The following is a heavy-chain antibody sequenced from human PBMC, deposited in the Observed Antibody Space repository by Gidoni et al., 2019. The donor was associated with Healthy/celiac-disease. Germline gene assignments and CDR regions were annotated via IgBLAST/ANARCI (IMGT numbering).Heavy chain of an antibody. CDR2: INHSGST. CDR1: GGSFSGYY. J-gene: IGHJ4*02. V-gene: IGHV4-34*01. CDR3: ARGGSWLRSYGFDY. Sequence: QVHLQQWGAVQLKPSETLSLTCAVHGGSFSGYYWSWIRQPPGKGLEWIGEINHSGSTNYNPSSKSRVTRSVDTSKNQFSLKLSSVTAADTAVYYCARGGSWLRSYGFDYWGQGTLVTVSS. D-gene: IGHD5-12*01.